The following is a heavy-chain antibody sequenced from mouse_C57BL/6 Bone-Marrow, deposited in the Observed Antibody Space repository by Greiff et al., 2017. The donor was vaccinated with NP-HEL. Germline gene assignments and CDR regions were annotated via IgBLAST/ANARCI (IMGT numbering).Heavy chain of an antibody. CDR3: ALYRYANNDVMDF. V-gene: IGHV14-3*02. J-gene: IGHJ4*01. CDR2: IDPANGKT. D-gene: IGHD2-14*01. CDR1: GFNIKDTY. Sequence: EVQLQQSGAELVKPGASVKLSCTASGFNIKDTYMHWVRQRPDQGLEWIGRIDPANGKTKYDPRFQGKATVTSDTATNTANLQLSSLTSEDTAVYYCALYRYANNDVMDFWGQGTSVTVSS.